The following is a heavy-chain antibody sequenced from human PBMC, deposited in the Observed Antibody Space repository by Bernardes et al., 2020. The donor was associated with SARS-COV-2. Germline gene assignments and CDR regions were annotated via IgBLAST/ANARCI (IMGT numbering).Heavy chain of an antibody. J-gene: IGHJ6*02. V-gene: IGHV4-4*07. CDR2: VYTSGST. Sequence: SETLSLTRTVSGGSISSYYWSWIRQPAGKGLEWIGRVYTSGSTNYNPSLRSRITMSVDTSTNQVSLKLSSVTAADSAVYFCARDKHYDSSPYRYGMDVWGQGTTVTVSS. CDR3: ARDKHYDSSPYRYGMDV. CDR1: GGSISSYY. D-gene: IGHD3-22*01.